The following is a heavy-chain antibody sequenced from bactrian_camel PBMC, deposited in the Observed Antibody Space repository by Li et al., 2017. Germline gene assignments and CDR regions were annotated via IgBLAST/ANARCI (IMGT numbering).Heavy chain of an antibody. D-gene: IGHD6*01. CDR1: GFTFSSYD. V-gene: IGHV3S40*01. J-gene: IGHJ6*01. CDR2: INWSGDTT. Sequence: DVQLVESGGGLVPPGGSLKLSCAASGFTFSSYDMSWVRQAPGKGLEWLSTINWSGDTTNYSDSVKGRFTISQDNAKNTLYLQMNSLKPEDTAMYYCAADLEWCGGSWSPCDFGYWGQGTQVTVS. CDR3: AADLEWCGGSWSPCDFGY.